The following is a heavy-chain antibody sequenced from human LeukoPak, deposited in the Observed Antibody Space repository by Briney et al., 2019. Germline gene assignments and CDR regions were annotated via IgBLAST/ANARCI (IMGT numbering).Heavy chain of an antibody. D-gene: IGHD1-26*01. Sequence: GGSLRLSCAASGFTFAGYWISWVRQAPGKGLEWVANIKQDAGEEYYVDSVKGRFTISRDNAKNSLYLQMNSLRAEDTAVYYCVRDRGRASVDYWGQGTLVTVSS. CDR1: GFTFAGYW. V-gene: IGHV3-7*01. J-gene: IGHJ4*02. CDR3: VRDRGRASVDY. CDR2: IKQDAGEE.